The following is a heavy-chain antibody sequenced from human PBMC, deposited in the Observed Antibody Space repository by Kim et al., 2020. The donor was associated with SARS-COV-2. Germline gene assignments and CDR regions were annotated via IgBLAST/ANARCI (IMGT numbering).Heavy chain of an antibody. J-gene: IGHJ6*02. D-gene: IGHD2-2*01. CDR3: ARDFDCSSTSCNGTYYYYDMDV. Sequence: GGSLRLSCAASGFTFSSYSMNWVRQAPGKGLEWVSSISSSSSYIYYADSVKGRFTISRDNAKNSLYLQMNSLRAEDTAVYYCARDFDCSSTSCNGTYYYYDMDVWGQGTTVSVSS. V-gene: IGHV3-21*01. CDR1: GFTFSSYS. CDR2: ISSSSSYI.